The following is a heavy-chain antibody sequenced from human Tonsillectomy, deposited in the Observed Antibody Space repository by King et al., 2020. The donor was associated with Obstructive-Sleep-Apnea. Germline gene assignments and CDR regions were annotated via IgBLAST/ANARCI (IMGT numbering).Heavy chain of an antibody. CDR2: IKQDGSEK. D-gene: IGHD2-2*01. V-gene: IGHV3-7*03. Sequence: VQLVESGGGLVQPGGSLRLSCAASGFTFSSYWMSWVRQAPGKGLEWVANIKQDGSEKYYVDSVKGRFTISRDNAKNSLYLQMNSLRAEDTAVYYCAREDEYRYSFKSFDYWGQGTLVTVSS. CDR1: GFTFSSYW. CDR3: AREDEYRYSFKSFDY. J-gene: IGHJ4*02.